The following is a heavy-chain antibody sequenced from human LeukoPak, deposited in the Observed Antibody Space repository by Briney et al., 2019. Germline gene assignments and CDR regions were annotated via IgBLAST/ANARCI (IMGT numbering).Heavy chain of an antibody. D-gene: IGHD3-16*01. CDR2: ISYDGKYK. CDR3: ARDNYGSDY. V-gene: IGHV3-30*02. J-gene: IGHJ4*02. CDR1: GFTFSSYA. Sequence: GGSLRLSCGAFGFTFSSYAMHWVRQSPGKGLEWVAFISYDGKYKYYAESVKGRFTISRDNSKNTLYLQMNSLRTEDTALYFCARDNYGSDYWGQGTLVTVSS.